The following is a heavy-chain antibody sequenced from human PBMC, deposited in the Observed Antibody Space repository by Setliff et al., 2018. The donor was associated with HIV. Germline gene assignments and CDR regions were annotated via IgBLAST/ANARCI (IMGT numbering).Heavy chain of an antibody. CDR3: ARSSPSIAVAGAFDL. Sequence: SETLSLTCTVSGGSISRYYWNWVRQSPERGLEWIGYVFDSGSANYNPSLKSRVTISVDTSKNQFSLMMTSVTPADTSVYYCARSSPSIAVAGAFDLWGQGILVTAPQ. CDR1: GGSISRYY. J-gene: IGHJ4*02. CDR2: VFDSGSA. V-gene: IGHV4-59*01. D-gene: IGHD6-19*01.